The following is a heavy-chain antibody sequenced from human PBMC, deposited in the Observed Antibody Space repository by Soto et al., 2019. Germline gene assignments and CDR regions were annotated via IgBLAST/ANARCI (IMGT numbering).Heavy chain of an antibody. D-gene: IGHD3-22*01. CDR1: GGTFSSYA. CDR2: IIPIFGTA. CDR3: ARAVRSYYYDSSGDVYYFDY. Sequence: QVQLVQSGAEVKKPGSSVKVSCKASGGTFSSYAISWVRQAPGQGLEWMGGIIPIFGTANYAQKFQGRVTITADESTSTAYMELSSLRSEDTAVYYCARAVRSYYYDSSGDVYYFDYWGQGTLVTVSS. J-gene: IGHJ4*02. V-gene: IGHV1-69*01.